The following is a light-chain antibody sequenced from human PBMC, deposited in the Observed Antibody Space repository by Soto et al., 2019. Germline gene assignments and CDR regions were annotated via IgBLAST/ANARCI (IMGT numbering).Light chain of an antibody. V-gene: IGKV2-28*01. CDR1: QSLLHSNGYNY. CDR3: MQSLHTRQLT. J-gene: IGKJ4*01. CDR2: LGS. Sequence: DIVMTQSPLSLPVTPGEPASISCRSSQSLLHSNGYNYLDWYLQKPGQSPRLLIYLGSSRASGVPDRFSGSGSGTDFTLKITRVEAEDVGVYYCMQSLHTRQLTFGGGTKVEIK.